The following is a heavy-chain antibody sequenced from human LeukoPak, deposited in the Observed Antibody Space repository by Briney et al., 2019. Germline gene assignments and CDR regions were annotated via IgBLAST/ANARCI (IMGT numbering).Heavy chain of an antibody. D-gene: IGHD3-22*01. J-gene: IGHJ4*02. V-gene: IGHV1-69*13. CDR2: IIPIFGTA. CDR1: GGTFSSYA. Sequence: GASVKVSCKAPGGTFSSYAISWVRQAPGQGLEWMGGIIPIFGTANYAQKFQGRVTITADESTSTAYMELSSLRSEDTAVYYCARGHRNYYDSSGYFYYFDYWGQGTLVTVSS. CDR3: ARGHRNYYDSSGYFYYFDY.